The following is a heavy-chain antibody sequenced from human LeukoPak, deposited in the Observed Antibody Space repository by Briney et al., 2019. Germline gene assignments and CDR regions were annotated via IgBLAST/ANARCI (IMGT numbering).Heavy chain of an antibody. Sequence: SETLSLTCSVSGGSMTDYFWTWIRQPPGKGLEYIGYIHNTGGTSYNPSLKSRVTISIDTSKNQISLRLTSVTATDTAMYYCARQTGSGLFTLPGGQGTLVTVSS. CDR1: GGSMTDYF. J-gene: IGHJ4*02. D-gene: IGHD3/OR15-3a*01. CDR3: ARQTGSGLFTLP. V-gene: IGHV4-59*08. CDR2: IHNTGGT.